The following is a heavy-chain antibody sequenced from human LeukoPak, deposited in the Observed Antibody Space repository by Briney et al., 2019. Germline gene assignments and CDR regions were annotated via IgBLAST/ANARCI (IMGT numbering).Heavy chain of an antibody. V-gene: IGHV1-2*02. D-gene: IGHD3-16*01. Sequence: ASVKVSCKASGYTFTGYYMHWVRQAPGQGLEWMGWINPNSGGTNYAQKFQGRVTMTRDTSISTAYMEVSRLRSDDTAVYYCARFWGYAPYNWFDPWGQGTLVTVSS. CDR3: ARFWGYAPYNWFDP. CDR2: INPNSGGT. J-gene: IGHJ5*02. CDR1: GYTFTGYY.